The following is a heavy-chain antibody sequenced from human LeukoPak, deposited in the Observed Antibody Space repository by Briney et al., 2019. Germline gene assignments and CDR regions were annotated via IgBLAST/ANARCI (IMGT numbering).Heavy chain of an antibody. J-gene: IGHJ4*02. V-gene: IGHV3-21*01. CDR1: GFTFSTYS. CDR3: ARDMDPYDYVWGSYKRGDLFDY. D-gene: IGHD3-16*01. Sequence: GGSLRLSCAASGFTFSTYSMNWVRQAPGKGLEWVSSIGGSSTSIYYADSVKGRFTISRDNAKNSLYLQMNSLRAEDTAVYYCARDMDPYDYVWGSYKRGDLFDYWGQGTLVTVSS. CDR2: IGGSSTSI.